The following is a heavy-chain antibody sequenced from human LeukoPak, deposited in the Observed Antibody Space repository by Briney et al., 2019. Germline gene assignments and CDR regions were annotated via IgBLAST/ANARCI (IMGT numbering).Heavy chain of an antibody. CDR1: GYTFTSYD. CDR3: VLGATIKYFDY. CDR2: MNPNSGNT. Sequence: ASVKVTCKASGYTFTSYDINWVRQATGQGLEWMGWMNPNSGNTGYAQKFQGRVTMTRNTSISTAYMELSSLRSEDTAVYYCVLGATIKYFDYWGQGTLVTVSS. D-gene: IGHD5-24*01. J-gene: IGHJ4*02. V-gene: IGHV1-8*01.